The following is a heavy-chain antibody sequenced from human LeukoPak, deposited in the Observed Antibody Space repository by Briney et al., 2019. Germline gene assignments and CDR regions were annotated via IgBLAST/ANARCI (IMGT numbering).Heavy chain of an antibody. CDR2: TYTGGNT. J-gene: IGHJ3*01. Sequence: GGSLRLSCAASGFNVNTNYMSWVRQSPGKGLECISVTYTGGNTNYADSVKGRFTISRDNAKNTLYLQMNSLRADDTAVYYCARESWMWKLDGFDLWGQGTVVTVSS. V-gene: IGHV3-53*01. CDR3: ARESWMWKLDGFDL. D-gene: IGHD1-1*01. CDR1: GFNVNTNY.